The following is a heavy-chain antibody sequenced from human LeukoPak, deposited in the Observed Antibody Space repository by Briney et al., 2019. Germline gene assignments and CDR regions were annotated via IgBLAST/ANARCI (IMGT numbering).Heavy chain of an antibody. CDR1: GDSVSSNSVA. Sequence: SQTLSLTCAISGDSVSSNSVAWNWIRQSPSRGLEWLGRTFYRSKWYKDYAVSVKSRITINPDTSKNQFSLQLSSVTPEDTAVYYCARGKYSAFDIWGQGTMVTISS. CDR2: TFYRSKWYK. J-gene: IGHJ3*02. D-gene: IGHD2/OR15-2a*01. V-gene: IGHV6-1*01. CDR3: ARGKYSAFDI.